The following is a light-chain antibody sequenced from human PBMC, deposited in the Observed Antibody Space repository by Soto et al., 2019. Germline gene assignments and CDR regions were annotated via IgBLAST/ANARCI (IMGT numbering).Light chain of an antibody. CDR2: GNS. V-gene: IGLV1-40*01. CDR1: SSNIGAGYD. J-gene: IGLJ2*01. Sequence: QSVLTPPPSVSGAPGQRVPISCTGSSSNIGAGYDVHWYQLLPGTAPRLLIYGNSNRPSGVPDRFSGSKSATSASLAITGLQAEDEADYYCQSYDTSLGVVFGGGTKLTVL. CDR3: QSYDTSLGVV.